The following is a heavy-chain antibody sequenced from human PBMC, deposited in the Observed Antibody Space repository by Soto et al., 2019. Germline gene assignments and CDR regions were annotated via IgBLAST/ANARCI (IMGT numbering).Heavy chain of an antibody. D-gene: IGHD5-12*01. CDR1: SGSFSTYY. J-gene: IGHJ6*01. V-gene: IGHV4-59*01. Sequence: SETLSLTCSVSSGSFSTYYWSWIRQPPGKGLEWIGHMYYSGSTNYNPSLQSRVTISEDTSKHQFSLRLSSVTAADTAVYYCASGYNHTGLEVWGQGTTVTVSS. CDR3: ASGYNHTGLEV. CDR2: MYYSGST.